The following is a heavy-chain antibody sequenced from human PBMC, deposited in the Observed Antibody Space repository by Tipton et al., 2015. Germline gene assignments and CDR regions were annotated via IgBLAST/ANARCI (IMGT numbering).Heavy chain of an antibody. V-gene: IGHV4-59*01. J-gene: IGHJ6*02. Sequence: TLSLTCSVSSDSISKYYWSWIRQPPGKELEWIGYIQYSGSTNYNPSLKSRVTISVDTSKNQFSLKLRSVTAADTAVYYCAREGGYCSGGSCYNRDYYYYGMDVWGQGTTVTVSS. CDR1: SDSISKYY. CDR3: AREGGYCSGGSCYNRDYYYYGMDV. D-gene: IGHD2-15*01. CDR2: IQYSGST.